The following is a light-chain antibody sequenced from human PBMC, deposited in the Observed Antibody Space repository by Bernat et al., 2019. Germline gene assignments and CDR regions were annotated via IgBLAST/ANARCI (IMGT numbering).Light chain of an antibody. Sequence: QSVLTQPPSASGTPGQRVTISCSGSSSNIGKNGVNWYQQLPGRGPKVLMYNDDQRPSGVSERFSGSKSGTSASLAISGVQSEDEADYHCAAWDDSLKSWLFGGGTKLTVL. J-gene: IGLJ3*02. CDR3: AAWDDSLKSWL. V-gene: IGLV1-44*01. CDR1: SSNIGKNG. CDR2: NDD.